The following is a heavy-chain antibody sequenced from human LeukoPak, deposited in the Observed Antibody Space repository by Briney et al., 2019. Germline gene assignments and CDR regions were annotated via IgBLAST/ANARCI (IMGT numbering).Heavy chain of an antibody. CDR2: IFYSGST. V-gene: IGHV4-39*01. CDR1: GGSISSSFYS. D-gene: IGHD6-6*01. J-gene: IGHJ4*02. Sequence: SETLSLTCTVSGGSISSSFYSWGWIRQPPGKGLEWIGTIFYSGSTYNNPPLKSRVTVSMDMSKNQFSLKLTSVTAADTAVYYCASRRVAAPFDCWGQGTLVTVSS. CDR3: ASRRVAAPFDC.